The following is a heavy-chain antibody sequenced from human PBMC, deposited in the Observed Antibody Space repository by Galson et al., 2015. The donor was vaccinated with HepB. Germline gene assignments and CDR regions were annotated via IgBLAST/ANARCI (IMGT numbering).Heavy chain of an antibody. V-gene: IGHV3-30*18. D-gene: IGHD6-19*01. J-gene: IGHJ4*02. CDR3: AKDPYLAA. Sequence: SLRLSCAASGFTFSSYGMHWVRRAPGKGLEWVAVISYDGSNKYYADSVKGRFTISRDNSKNTLYLQMNSLRAEDTAVYYCAKDPYLAAWGQGTLVTVSS. CDR1: GFTFSSYG. CDR2: ISYDGSNK.